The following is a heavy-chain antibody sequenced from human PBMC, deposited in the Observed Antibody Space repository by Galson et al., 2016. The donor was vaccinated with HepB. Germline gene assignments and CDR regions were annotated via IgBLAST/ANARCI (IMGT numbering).Heavy chain of an antibody. J-gene: IGHJ6*04. Sequence: SLRLSCADSGFIFRSYAMNWVRQAPGKGLEWLAVISNDGSNKYLADSVNGRFTISRDNSKNTLYLQMNSLRAEDTAVYYCARFIASPWNDYYYYGMDVWGKGTTVTVSS. CDR3: ARFIASPWNDYYYYGMDV. CDR2: ISNDGSNK. CDR1: GFIFRSYA. V-gene: IGHV3-30-3*01. D-gene: IGHD1-1*01.